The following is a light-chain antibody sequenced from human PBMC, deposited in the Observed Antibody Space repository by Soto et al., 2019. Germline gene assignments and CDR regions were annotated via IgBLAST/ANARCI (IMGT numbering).Light chain of an antibody. J-gene: IGKJ5*01. CDR3: QQYGSSPPIT. Sequence: SPGTPSLSRGERATLSCRASQSVTSSYLAWYQQKPGQAPRLLIYPASRRATGIPDRFSGSGSGTDFTLTISRLEPEDFAVYYCQQYGSSPPITFGQGTRLEIK. V-gene: IGKV3-20*01. CDR1: QSVTSSY. CDR2: PAS.